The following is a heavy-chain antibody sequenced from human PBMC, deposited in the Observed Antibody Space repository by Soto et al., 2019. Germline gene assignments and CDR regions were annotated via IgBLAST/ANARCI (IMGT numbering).Heavy chain of an antibody. Sequence: RQATGQGLEWMGWMNPNSANTGYAQRFQGRVTMTRNTSISTAYMELSSLRSEDTAVYYCAREGVRGTDVWGQGTTVTVS. V-gene: IGHV1-8*01. J-gene: IGHJ6*02. D-gene: IGHD3-16*01. CDR2: MNPNSANT. CDR3: AREGVRGTDV.